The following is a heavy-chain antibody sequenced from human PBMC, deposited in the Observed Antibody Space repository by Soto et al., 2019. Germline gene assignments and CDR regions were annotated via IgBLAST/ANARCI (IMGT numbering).Heavy chain of an antibody. CDR1: GGTFSSYA. CDR2: IIPIFGTA. CDR3: ATNTENYYYGMDV. Sequence: QVQLVQSGAEVKKPGSSVKVSCKASGGTFSSYAISWVRQAPGQGLEWMGGIIPIFGTANYAQKFQGRVTXTXDXXTSKAYMELSSVRSEDTAVYYCATNTENYYYGMDVWGQGTTVTVSS. J-gene: IGHJ6*02. V-gene: IGHV1-69*05.